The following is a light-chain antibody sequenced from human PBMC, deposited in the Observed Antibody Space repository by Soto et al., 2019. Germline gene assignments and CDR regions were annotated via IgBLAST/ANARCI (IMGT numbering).Light chain of an antibody. CDR3: SSFAGSNNFPYV. J-gene: IGLJ1*01. V-gene: IGLV2-14*02. CDR2: EGS. CDR1: SSDVGNYNL. Sequence: QSALTQPASVSGSPGQSITISCTGTSSDVGNYNLVSWYQQHPGKAPKLMIYEGSKRPSGVPDRFSGSKSGNTASLTVSGLQAEDEADYYCSSFAGSNNFPYVFGTGTKVTVL.